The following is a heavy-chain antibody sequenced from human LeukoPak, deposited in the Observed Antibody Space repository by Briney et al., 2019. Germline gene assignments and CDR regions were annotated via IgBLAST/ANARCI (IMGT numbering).Heavy chain of an antibody. CDR3: ARDNYDSSGYDFDY. D-gene: IGHD3-22*01. CDR2: ISYDGSNK. V-gene: IGHV3-30-3*01. J-gene: IGHJ4*02. CDR1: GFTFSSYA. Sequence: PGGSLRLSCAASGFTFSSYAMHWVRQAPGKGLEWVAVISYDGSNKYYADSVKGRFTISRDNSKNTLYLQMNSLRAEDTAVYYCARDNYDSSGYDFDYWGQGTLVTVSS.